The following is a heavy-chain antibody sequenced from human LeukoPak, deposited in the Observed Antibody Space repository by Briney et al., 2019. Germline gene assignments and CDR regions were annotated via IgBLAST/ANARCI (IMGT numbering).Heavy chain of an antibody. Sequence: ASVKVSCKASGYTFTGYGISWVRQAPGQGLEWMGWISAYNGNTNYAQKLQGRVTMTTDTSTGTAYMELRSLRSDDTAVFYCARIIAARFNYFDYWGQGTLVTVSS. J-gene: IGHJ4*02. CDR2: ISAYNGNT. D-gene: IGHD6-6*01. V-gene: IGHV1-18*01. CDR1: GYTFTGYG. CDR3: ARIIAARFNYFDY.